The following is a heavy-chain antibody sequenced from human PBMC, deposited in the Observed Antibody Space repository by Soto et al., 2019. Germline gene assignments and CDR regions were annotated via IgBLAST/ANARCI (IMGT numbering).Heavy chain of an antibody. CDR1: GFTFSSYS. J-gene: IGHJ6*02. CDR2: INSGSFSI. Sequence: VVSLRLSCAASGFTFSSYSMNWVRQAPGKGLEWVSSINSGSFSINYADSVKGRFSISRDNAQNSLHLQMNNLRAEDTAVYYCARNESSNIYGMDVWGQGTTVTVSS. CDR3: ARNESSNIYGMDV. V-gene: IGHV3-21*01. D-gene: IGHD6-6*01.